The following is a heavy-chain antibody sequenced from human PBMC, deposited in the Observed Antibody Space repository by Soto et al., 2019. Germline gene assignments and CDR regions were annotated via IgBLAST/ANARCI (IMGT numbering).Heavy chain of an antibody. Sequence: SETLSLTCTVSGGSTNSRSDYWGWIRQPPGKGLEWIRSVYYSGSTYDNPSLQSRVTISVDTSRNQFSLKLISVTAADTAVYFCARQPRGPGYGERGLYFDYWGQGTLVTVSS. V-gene: IGHV4-39*01. CDR1: GGSTNSRSDY. CDR3: ARQPRGPGYGERGLYFDY. J-gene: IGHJ4*02. D-gene: IGHD3-16*01. CDR2: VYYSGST.